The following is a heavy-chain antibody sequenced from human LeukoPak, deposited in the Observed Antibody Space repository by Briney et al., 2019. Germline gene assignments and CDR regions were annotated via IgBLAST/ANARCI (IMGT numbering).Heavy chain of an antibody. V-gene: IGHV4-39*01. CDR3: QSRFLEWLLDY. Sequence: PSETLSLTCTVSGGSISSPSYYWGWIRQPPGKGLEWIGSIYDTGSTFYNPSLKSRVIISVDTSKNQFSLKLSSVTAADTAVYYCQSRFLEWLLDYWGQGTLVTVSS. CDR2: IYDTGST. CDR1: GGSISSPSYY. D-gene: IGHD3-3*01. J-gene: IGHJ4*02.